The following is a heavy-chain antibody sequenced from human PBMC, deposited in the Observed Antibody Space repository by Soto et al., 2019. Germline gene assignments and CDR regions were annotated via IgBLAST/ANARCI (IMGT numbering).Heavy chain of an antibody. CDR3: ARDVGSYYYYYYGMDV. D-gene: IGHD3-10*01. CDR1: GYTFTSYA. CDR2: INAGNGNT. Sequence: VSGYTFTSYAMHWVRQAPGQRLEWMGWINAGNGNTKYSQKFQGRVTITRDTSASTAYMELSSLRSEDTAVYYCARDVGSYYYYYYGMDVWGQGTTVTVSS. J-gene: IGHJ6*02. V-gene: IGHV1-3*01.